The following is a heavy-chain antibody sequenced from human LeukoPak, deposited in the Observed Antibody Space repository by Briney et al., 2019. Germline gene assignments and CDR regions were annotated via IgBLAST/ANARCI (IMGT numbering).Heavy chain of an antibody. CDR2: IYYSGST. CDR3: ARDTAAAGIFDY. D-gene: IGHD6-13*01. V-gene: IGHV4-59*01. J-gene: IGHJ4*02. CDR1: GGSISSYY. Sequence: SETLSLTCTVSGGSISSYYWSWIRQPPGKGLEWIGYIYYSGSTNYNPSLKSRVTISVDMSKNQFSLKLSSVTAADTAVYYCARDTAAAGIFDYWGQGTLVTVSS.